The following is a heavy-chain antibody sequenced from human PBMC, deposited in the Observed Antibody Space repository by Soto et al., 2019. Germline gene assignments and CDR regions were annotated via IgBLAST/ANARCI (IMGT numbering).Heavy chain of an antibody. CDR1: GYSFTSYW. CDR2: IYPGDSDT. Sequence: GESLKISCKGSGYSFTSYWIGWVRQMPGKGLEWMGIIYPGDSDTRYSPSFQGQVTISADKSISTAYLQWSSLKASDTAMYYCARGPNYSSSWYYYYGMDVWGQGTTVPVSS. J-gene: IGHJ6*02. CDR3: ARGPNYSSSWYYYYGMDV. V-gene: IGHV5-51*01. D-gene: IGHD6-13*01.